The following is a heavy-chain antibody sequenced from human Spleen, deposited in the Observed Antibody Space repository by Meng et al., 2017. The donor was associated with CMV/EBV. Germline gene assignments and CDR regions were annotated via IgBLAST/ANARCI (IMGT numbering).Heavy chain of an antibody. CDR2: IDQAGDEK. CDR1: GFTFRNYW. D-gene: IGHD4-23*01. Sequence: GESLKISCVASGFTFRNYWMSWVRQAPGMGLEWVASIDQAGDEKYSVDSLKGRFIISRDNAQKSLYLQMNSLRVEDTAVYYCASVLRWVLDYWGQGTLVTVSS. CDR3: ASVLRWVLDY. J-gene: IGHJ4*02. V-gene: IGHV3-7*01.